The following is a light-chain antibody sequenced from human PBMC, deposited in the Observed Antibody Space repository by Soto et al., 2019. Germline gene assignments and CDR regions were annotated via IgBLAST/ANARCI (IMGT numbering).Light chain of an antibody. V-gene: IGLV2-8*01. CDR1: SSDVGGYNY. CDR3: SSYARNRDIL. CDR2: EVS. J-gene: IGLJ2*01. Sequence: QSALTQPPSASGSPGQSVAISCSGTSSDVGGYNYVSWDQQHPGKAPKLMIYEVSKRPSGVPDRFSGSKSGNTASLTVSGLQAEDEADYYCSSYARNRDILFGGGTQLTVL.